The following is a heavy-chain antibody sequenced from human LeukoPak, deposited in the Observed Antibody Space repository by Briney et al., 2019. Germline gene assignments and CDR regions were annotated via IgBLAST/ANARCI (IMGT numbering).Heavy chain of an antibody. Sequence: GGSLRLSCAASGFSFDDYAMHWVRQAPGKGLEWVSLISGDGYATYYADSVKGRFTISRDNAKNSLYLQMNSLRAEDTAVYYCARGLYTSLDAFDIWGQGTMVTVSS. CDR1: GFSFDDYA. D-gene: IGHD2-2*01. V-gene: IGHV3-43*02. J-gene: IGHJ3*02. CDR2: ISGDGYAT. CDR3: ARGLYTSLDAFDI.